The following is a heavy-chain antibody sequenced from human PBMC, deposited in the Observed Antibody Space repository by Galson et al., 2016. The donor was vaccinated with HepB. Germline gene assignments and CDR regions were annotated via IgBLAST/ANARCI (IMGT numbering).Heavy chain of an antibody. Sequence: DTLSLPCDVPGGSISSSHWLTWVRLPPRHGLEWLGLIFLSGGHNYTPSLASQAPISGAPSNNHFSLGLTSVTAADTALYSCARQYRGGPSDYGGQGTLVIVSS. CDR3: ARQYRGGPSDY. J-gene: IGHJ4*02. CDR1: GGSISSSHW. CDR2: IFLSGGH. D-gene: IGHD5-12*01. V-gene: IGHV4/OR15-8*01.